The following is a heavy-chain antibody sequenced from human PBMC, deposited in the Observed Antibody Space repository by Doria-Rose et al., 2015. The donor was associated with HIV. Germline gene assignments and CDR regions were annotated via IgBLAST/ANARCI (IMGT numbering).Heavy chain of an antibody. D-gene: IGHD6-13*01. CDR1: GGSITGYY. J-gene: IGHJ3*02. V-gene: IGHV4-59*01. Sequence: PGLVKPSETLSLTCTVAGGSITGYYWSWMRQPPGKGLEWNGYIYYSGNTNYNPSLKSRVTISVDRSKNQFSLNLNSMTAADTAVYYCARVVRYQLVPGAFDIWGQGTKVTVSS. CDR3: ARVVRYQLVPGAFDI. CDR2: IYYSGNT.